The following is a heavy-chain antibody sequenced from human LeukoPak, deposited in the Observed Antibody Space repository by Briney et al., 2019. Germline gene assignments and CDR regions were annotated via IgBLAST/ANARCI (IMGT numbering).Heavy chain of an antibody. CDR3: AKDGSESGSPYYYYYGMDV. CDR1: GFTFSSYT. CDR2: ISYDGSNK. D-gene: IGHD3-22*01. J-gene: IGHJ6*02. Sequence: GGSLRLSCAASGFTFSSYTLHWVRQAPGKGLEWVAVISYDGSNKYYADSVKGRFTISRDNSKHTLYLQMNSLRAEDTAVYYCAKDGSESGSPYYYYYGMDVWGQGTTVTVSS. V-gene: IGHV3-30*04.